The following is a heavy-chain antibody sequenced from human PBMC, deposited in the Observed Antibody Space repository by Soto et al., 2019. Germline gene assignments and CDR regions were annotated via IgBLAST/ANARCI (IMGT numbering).Heavy chain of an antibody. V-gene: IGHV4-39*02. CDR1: GGSISSSSYY. D-gene: IGHD2-2*01. CDR3: AREGSTSWPDAFDI. Sequence: SETLSLTCTVSGGSISSSSYYWGWIRQPPGKGLEWVGSIYYSGSTYYNPSLKSRVTISVDTFKNQFSLKLSSVTAADTAVYYCAREGSTSWPDAFDIWGQGTMVTAS. J-gene: IGHJ3*02. CDR2: IYYSGST.